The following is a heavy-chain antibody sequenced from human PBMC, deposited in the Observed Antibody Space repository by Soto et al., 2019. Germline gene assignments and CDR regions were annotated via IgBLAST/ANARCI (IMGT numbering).Heavy chain of an antibody. J-gene: IGHJ4*02. CDR2: INPNSGGT. CDR3: ARDPIGFLETTDLDY. V-gene: IGHV1-2*02. D-gene: IGHD3-3*01. CDR1: GGTFSSYA. Sequence: ASVKVSCKASGGTFSSYAISWVRQAPGQGLEWMGWINPNSGGTNYAQKFQGRVTMTRDTSISTAYMELSRLRSDDTAVYYCARDPIGFLETTDLDYWGQGTLVTVSS.